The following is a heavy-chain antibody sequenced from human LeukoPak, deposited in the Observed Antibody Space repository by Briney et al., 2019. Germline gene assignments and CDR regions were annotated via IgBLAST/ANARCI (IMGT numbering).Heavy chain of an antibody. CDR3: AKEYYAHYFDY. Sequence: GSLRLSCAAFGFTFSSYGMHWVRQAPGKGLEWVAVISYDGSNKYYADSVKGRFTISRDNSKNTLYLQMNSLRAEDTAVYYCAKEYYAHYFDYWGQGTLVTVSS. J-gene: IGHJ4*02. D-gene: IGHD2/OR15-2a*01. V-gene: IGHV3-30*18. CDR2: ISYDGSNK. CDR1: GFTFSSYG.